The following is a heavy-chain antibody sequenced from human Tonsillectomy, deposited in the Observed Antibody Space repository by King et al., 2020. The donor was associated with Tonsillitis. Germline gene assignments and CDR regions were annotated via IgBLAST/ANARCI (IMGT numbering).Heavy chain of an antibody. CDR1: GFIFSSYG. CDR3: AKDVKNCSSLSCYPWYCYYMDV. J-gene: IGHJ6*03. D-gene: IGHD2-2*01. Sequence: VQLVESGGGVVQPGRSLRLSCAASGFIFSSYGMHWVRQAPGKGLEWVAVISYDGTNKYYADSVKGRFTISRDNSKNTLYLQMNSLREEDTAVYYCAKDVKNCSSLSCYPWYCYYMDVWGKGTTVTVSS. CDR2: ISYDGTNK. V-gene: IGHV3-30*18.